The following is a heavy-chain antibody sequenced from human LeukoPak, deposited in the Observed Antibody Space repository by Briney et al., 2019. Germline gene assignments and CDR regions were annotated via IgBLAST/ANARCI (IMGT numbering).Heavy chain of an antibody. D-gene: IGHD6-13*01. CDR2: IYYSGST. CDR1: GGSINSSNYY. Sequence: SETLSLTCTFSGGSINSSNYYWGWIRQPPGKGLEWIGSIYYSGSTYYNPSLKSRVTISLDTSKNQFSLKLSSVTAADTAVYFCARQGRQQLVPEFDYWGQGTLVTVSS. J-gene: IGHJ4*02. CDR3: ARQGRQQLVPEFDY. V-gene: IGHV4-39*01.